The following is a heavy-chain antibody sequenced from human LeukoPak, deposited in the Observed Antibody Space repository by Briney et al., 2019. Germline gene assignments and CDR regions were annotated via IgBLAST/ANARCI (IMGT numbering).Heavy chain of an antibody. J-gene: IGHJ3*02. V-gene: IGHV3-33*06. CDR2: IWYDGSNK. D-gene: IGHD1-7*01. CDR1: GFTFSSYG. CDR3: AKDRGISWNYQPSSAFDT. Sequence: GGSLRLSCAASGFTFSSYGMHWVRQAPGKGLEWVAVIWYDGSNKYYADSVKGRFTISRDNSKNTLYLQMNSLRAEDTAVYYCAKDRGISWNYQPSSAFDTWGQGTMVTVSS.